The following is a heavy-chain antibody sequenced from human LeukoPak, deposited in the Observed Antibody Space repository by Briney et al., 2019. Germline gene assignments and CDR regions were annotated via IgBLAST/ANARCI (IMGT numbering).Heavy chain of an antibody. V-gene: IGHV1-69*02. CDR3: ARGTAAIRGNAFDI. CDR2: IIPILGIA. J-gene: IGHJ3*02. Sequence: SVKVSCKASGGTFSSYTISWVRQAPGQGLEWMGRIIPILGIANYAQKFQGRVTITADKSTSPAYMELSSLRSEDTAVYYCARGTAAIRGNAFDIWGQGTMVTVSS. CDR1: GGTFSSYT. D-gene: IGHD2-2*02.